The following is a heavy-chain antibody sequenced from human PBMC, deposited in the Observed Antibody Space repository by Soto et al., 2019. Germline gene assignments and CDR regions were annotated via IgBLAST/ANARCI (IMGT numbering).Heavy chain of an antibody. J-gene: IGHJ6*02. CDR1: GFTFSSYG. D-gene: IGHD6-13*01. CDR3: AKDRRDSSGWYGVGYYYYYGMDV. Sequence: QVQLVESGGGVVQPGRSLRLSCAASGFTFSSYGMHWVRQAPGKGLEWVAVISYDGSNKYYADSVKGRFTISRDNAKKTLYVQMKSLRAEDTAVYDCAKDRRDSSGWYGVGYYYYYGMDVWGQGTTVTVSS. V-gene: IGHV3-30*18. CDR2: ISYDGSNK.